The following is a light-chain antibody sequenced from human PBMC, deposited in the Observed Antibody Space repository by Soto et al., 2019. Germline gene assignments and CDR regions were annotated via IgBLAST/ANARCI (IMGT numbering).Light chain of an antibody. CDR2: AAS. CDR3: QQLNTYPIT. Sequence: IQMTQSPSSVSASVGDRVAITCRASQGISSYLAWYQKKPGKAPNLLIYAASTLQSGVPSRFSGSGSGTDFTLTISSLQPEDFATYYCQQLNTYPITFGQGTRLEIK. J-gene: IGKJ5*01. V-gene: IGKV1-9*01. CDR1: QGISSY.